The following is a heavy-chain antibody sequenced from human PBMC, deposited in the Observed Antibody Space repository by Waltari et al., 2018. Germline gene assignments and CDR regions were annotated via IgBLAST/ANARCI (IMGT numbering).Heavy chain of an antibody. J-gene: IGHJ4*02. CDR1: GNSFTHRL. D-gene: IGHD6-6*01. V-gene: IGHV5-51*01. CDR3: ARGAPPDY. Sequence: EVQLVQSGPEVKKPGESLKISCQGSGNSFTHRLIGWVRQMPGKGLEWMGIIYPGDSDTRYNPSFQGQVTISADKSISTAYLQWSSLKASDTGIYYCARGAPPDYWGQGTLVTVSS. CDR2: IYPGDSDT.